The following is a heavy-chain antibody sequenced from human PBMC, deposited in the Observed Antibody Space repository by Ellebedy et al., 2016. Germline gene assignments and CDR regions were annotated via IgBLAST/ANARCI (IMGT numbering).Heavy chain of an antibody. Sequence: GESLKISCEASGFTFSDHHMDWVRQAPGKGLEWVGRSRNKRNSYSTEYAASVKGRFTISRDDSKNSVYLQMNSLQPEDTAVYFCARGRSGGVQVDFDYWGQGTLVTVSS. CDR2: SRNKRNSYST. V-gene: IGHV3-72*01. CDR3: ARGRSGGVQVDFDY. D-gene: IGHD3-16*01. CDR1: GFTFSDHH. J-gene: IGHJ4*02.